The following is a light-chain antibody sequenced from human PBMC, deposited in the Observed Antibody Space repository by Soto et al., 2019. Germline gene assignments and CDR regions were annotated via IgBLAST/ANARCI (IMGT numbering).Light chain of an antibody. CDR2: RGS. J-gene: IGKJ1*01. CDR1: QNIRGNE. Sequence: EVVLTQSPGTLSLSPGERATLSCRASQNIRGNELAWYQQKPGQAPRLLIYRGSSRATGIPDRFSGRGSGHDFTLTISRLEPEDFAVYYCQAYGPSAPWTFGPGTKVEIK. V-gene: IGKV3-20*01. CDR3: QAYGPSAPWT.